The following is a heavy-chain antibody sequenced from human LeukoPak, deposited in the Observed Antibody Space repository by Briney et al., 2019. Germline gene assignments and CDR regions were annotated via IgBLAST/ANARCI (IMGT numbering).Heavy chain of an antibody. D-gene: IGHD3-10*01. CDR3: AREAGELLDY. J-gene: IGHJ4*02. V-gene: IGHV3-33*01. CDR2: IWYDGSNK. Sequence: GGSLRLSCAASGFTFSSYGMHWVRQAPGKGLEWVAVIWYDGSNKYYADSMKGRFTISRDNSKNTLYLQMNSLRAEDTAVYYCAREAGELLDYWGQGTLVTVSS. CDR1: GFTFSSYG.